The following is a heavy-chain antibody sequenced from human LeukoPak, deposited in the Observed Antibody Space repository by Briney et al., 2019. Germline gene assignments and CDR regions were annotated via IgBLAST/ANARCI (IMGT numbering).Heavy chain of an antibody. CDR1: GFTFSSYA. V-gene: IGHV3-23*01. CDR2: LSATGYTT. Sequence: GGSLRLSCAASGFTFSSYAMSWVRQAPGKGLEGVSVLSATGYTTHYAASVKGRFTISRDNSKNTLFLQMNSLRAEDTALYYCAKHREYCTTTSCFYYGMDVWGQGTTVAVSS. D-gene: IGHD2-2*01. J-gene: IGHJ6*02. CDR3: AKHREYCTTTSCFYYGMDV.